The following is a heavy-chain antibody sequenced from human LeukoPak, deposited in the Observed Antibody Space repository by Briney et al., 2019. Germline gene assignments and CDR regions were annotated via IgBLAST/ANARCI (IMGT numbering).Heavy chain of an antibody. CDR1: RYTFTGYY. V-gene: IGHV1-2*02. CDR2: INPNSGDT. D-gene: IGHD6-19*01. CDR3: ASGWSITGWYNNWFDP. Sequence: ASVTVSFKASRYTFTGYYMHWVRQAPGQGLEWMGWINPNSGDTNYAQKFQGRVTMTRDTSITTVYMELSRLRSDDTAVYFCASGWSITGWYNNWFDPWGQGTLVTVSS. J-gene: IGHJ5*02.